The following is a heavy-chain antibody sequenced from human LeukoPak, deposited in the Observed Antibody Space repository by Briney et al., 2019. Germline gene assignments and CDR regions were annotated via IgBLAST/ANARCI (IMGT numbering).Heavy chain of an antibody. V-gene: IGHV4-38-2*02. CDR2: IYHSGST. CDR3: ASLPNDSSGGDDY. CDR1: GYSINSGYY. Sequence: PSETLSLTCTVSGYSINSGYYWGWIRQPPGKGLEWIGSIYHSGSTYYNPSLKSRVTISVDTSKNQFSLKLSSVTAADTAVYYCASLPNDSSGGDDYWGQGTLVTVSS. J-gene: IGHJ4*02. D-gene: IGHD3-22*01.